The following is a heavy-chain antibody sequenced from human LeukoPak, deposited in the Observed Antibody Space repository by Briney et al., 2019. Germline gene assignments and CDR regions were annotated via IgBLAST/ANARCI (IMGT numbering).Heavy chain of an antibody. CDR3: ARTLSRYCSSTSCSRRWFDP. J-gene: IGHJ5*02. Sequence: SETLSLTCAVYGGSFSGYYWSWIRQPPGKALEWIGEINHSGSTNYNPSLKSRVTISVDTSKNQSSLKLSSVTAADTAVYYCARTLSRYCSSTSCSRRWFDPWGQGTLVTVSS. V-gene: IGHV4-34*01. D-gene: IGHD2-2*01. CDR1: GGSFSGYY. CDR2: INHSGST.